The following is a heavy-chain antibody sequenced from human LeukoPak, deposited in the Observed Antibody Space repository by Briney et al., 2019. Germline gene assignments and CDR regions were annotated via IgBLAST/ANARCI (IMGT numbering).Heavy chain of an antibody. D-gene: IGHD1-26*01. CDR2: ISSSSSYI. CDR1: GFTFSSYS. Sequence: GGSLRLSCAASGFTFSSYSMNWVRQAPGKGLEWVSSISSSSSYIKYADSVKGRFTISRDNTKNSLYLQMNSLRVEDTAVYFCARDRGGATGDLLDYWGQGTLVTVSS. V-gene: IGHV3-21*01. J-gene: IGHJ4*02. CDR3: ARDRGGATGDLLDY.